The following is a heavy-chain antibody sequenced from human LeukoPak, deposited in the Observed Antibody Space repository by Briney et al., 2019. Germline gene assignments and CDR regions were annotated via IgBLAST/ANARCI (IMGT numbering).Heavy chain of an antibody. J-gene: IGHJ4*02. CDR2: ITSSGVTI. D-gene: IGHD3-10*01. CDR3: ARERTPKYYNGAGSFDRYFDL. CDR1: GLTYNLCY. V-gene: IGHV3-11*04. Sequence: GGSLRLSCAASGLTYNLCYVLWLRHSRGKGVEWISFITSSGVTIYYADSVKGRFTISRDTTKNSLYLQMNSLRAEDTAVYCCARERTPKYYNGAGSFDRYFDLGGQGTLVTVSS.